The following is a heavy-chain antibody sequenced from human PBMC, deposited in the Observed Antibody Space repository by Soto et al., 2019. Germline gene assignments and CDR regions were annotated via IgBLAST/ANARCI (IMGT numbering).Heavy chain of an antibody. J-gene: IGHJ5*02. D-gene: IGHD3-3*01. CDR2: IYYSGST. V-gene: IGHV4-61*01. Sequence: SETLSLTCTVSGGSVSSGSYYWSWIRQPPGKGLEWIGYIYYSGSTNYNPSLKSRVTISVDTSKNPFSLKLSSVTAADTAVYYCAGAAYDFWSGLGNWFDPWGQGTLVTVSS. CDR3: AGAAYDFWSGLGNWFDP. CDR1: GGSVSSGSYY.